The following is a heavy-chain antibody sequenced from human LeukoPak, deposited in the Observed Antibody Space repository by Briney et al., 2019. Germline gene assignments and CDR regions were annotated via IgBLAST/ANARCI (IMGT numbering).Heavy chain of an antibody. CDR1: GFSFSNHW. V-gene: IGHV3-74*03. D-gene: IGHD6-13*01. CDR2: INSDGSST. CDR3: TRDVSQSSSWYGEFDY. Sequence: GGSLRLSCAASGFSFSNHWMHWVRQVPGKGLVWVSRINSDGSSTTYADSVKGRFTISRDNAKNTLYLQMNSLRDEDTAVYYCTRDVSQSSSWYGEFDYWGQGTQDTVSS. J-gene: IGHJ4*02.